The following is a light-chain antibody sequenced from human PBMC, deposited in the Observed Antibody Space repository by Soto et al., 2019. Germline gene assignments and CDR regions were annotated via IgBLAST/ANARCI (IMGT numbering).Light chain of an antibody. V-gene: IGKV1-33*01. Sequence: DIRMTQSPSSLSASVGDRVTITCQASQDISNHLNWYQQKPGKAPTLLIYDASNLETGVPSRFSGGGSGTDFTFTISSLQPEDIATYYCQQYDNLPPLFGGGTKVEIK. J-gene: IGKJ4*01. CDR2: DAS. CDR1: QDISNH. CDR3: QQYDNLPPL.